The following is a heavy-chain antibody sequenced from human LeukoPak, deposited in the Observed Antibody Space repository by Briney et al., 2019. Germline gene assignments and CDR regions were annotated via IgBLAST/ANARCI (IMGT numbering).Heavy chain of an antibody. D-gene: IGHD6-19*01. Sequence: GGSLRLSCAASGFTFSSYGMHWVRQAPGKGLEWVAFIRYDGSNKYYADSVKGRFTISRDNSNNTLFLHLNSLRGEDTAVYYCTRNSGWYGLSWGQGTLVTVSS. CDR1: GFTFSSYG. CDR2: IRYDGSNK. CDR3: TRNSGWYGLS. V-gene: IGHV3-30*02. J-gene: IGHJ1*01.